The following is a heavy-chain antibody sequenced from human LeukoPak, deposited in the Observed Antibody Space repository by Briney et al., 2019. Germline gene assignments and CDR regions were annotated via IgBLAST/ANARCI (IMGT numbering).Heavy chain of an antibody. Sequence: GASVKVSCKASGYTFTSYAMHWVRQAPGQRLEWMGWINAGNGNTKYSQKFQGRVTITRDTSASTAYMELSSLRSEDTAVYYCARELGVVIVYGMDVWGQGTTVAVSS. CDR1: GYTFTSYA. D-gene: IGHD3-3*01. V-gene: IGHV1-3*01. CDR3: ARELGVVIVYGMDV. J-gene: IGHJ6*02. CDR2: INAGNGNT.